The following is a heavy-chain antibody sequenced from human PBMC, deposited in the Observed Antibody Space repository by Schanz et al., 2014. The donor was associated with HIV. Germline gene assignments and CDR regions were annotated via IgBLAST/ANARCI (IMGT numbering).Heavy chain of an antibody. CDR2: ISFDGSNK. CDR3: TGGLYYDSVPFDP. J-gene: IGHJ5*02. V-gene: IGHV3-30-3*01. CDR1: GFTLSNSA. D-gene: IGHD3-22*01. Sequence: QVQMVESGGGVVQPGRSLRLSCAASGFTLSNSAMHWVRQAPGKGLEWVAIISFDGSNKYYADSVKGRFIISRDNSKNTLYLQMTSLRVEDTAVYYCTGGLYYDSVPFDPWGQGTLVTVSS.